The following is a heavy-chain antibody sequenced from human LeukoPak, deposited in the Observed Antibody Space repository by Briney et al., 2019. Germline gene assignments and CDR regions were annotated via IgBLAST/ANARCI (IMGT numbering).Heavy chain of an antibody. D-gene: IGHD3-22*01. CDR2: ISGSGRDT. CDR3: ATNYYDSSGYFPDFDY. Sequence: PGGSLRLSCAASAFSFCSYAMKWGRQAPVKGLEWVSGISGSGRDTYYADSVKGRFTISRDNSKNTLYLQMNSLRADDTAVYYCATNYYDSSGYFPDFDYWGQGALVSVSS. V-gene: IGHV3-23*01. CDR1: AFSFCSYA. J-gene: IGHJ4*02.